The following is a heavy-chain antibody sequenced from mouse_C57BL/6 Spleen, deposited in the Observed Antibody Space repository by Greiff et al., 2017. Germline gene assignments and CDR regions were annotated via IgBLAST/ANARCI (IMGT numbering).Heavy chain of an antibody. CDR2: ISDGGSYT. D-gene: IGHD6-2*01. CDR1: GFTFSSYA. CDR3: ARVVDGVYFDY. V-gene: IGHV5-4*01. Sequence: EVQRVESGGGLVKPGGSLKLSCAASGFTFSSYAMSWVRQTPEKRLEWVATISDGGSYTYYPDNVKGRFTISRDNAKNNLYLQMSHLKSEDTAMYYCARVVDGVYFDYWGQCTTLTVSS. J-gene: IGHJ2*01.